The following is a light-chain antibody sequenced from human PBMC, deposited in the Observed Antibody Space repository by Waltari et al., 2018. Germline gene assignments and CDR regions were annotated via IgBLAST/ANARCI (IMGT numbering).Light chain of an antibody. CDR2: GAS. CDR3: QQSYGIPYT. Sequence: IQVTQSPPSMSASVGARVTISCRASRTVDDHLNWYQQKTGKPPILLIYGASNLHTGVPPRFSGSRSGTDFNLTINNLQPDDFATYSCQQSYGIPYTFGQGTKLQIK. CDR1: RTVDDH. J-gene: IGKJ2*01. V-gene: IGKV1-39*01.